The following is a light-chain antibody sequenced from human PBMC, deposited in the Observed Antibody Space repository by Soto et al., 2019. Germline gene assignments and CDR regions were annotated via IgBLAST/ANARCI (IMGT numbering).Light chain of an antibody. J-gene: IGLJ1*01. CDR1: SSDVGAYSY. CDR2: DAS. V-gene: IGLV2-14*01. Sequence: LTQPASVSGSPGQSITISCTGTSSDVGAYSYVSWYQQHPGKAPKLIIYDASDRPSGISNRFSGSKSDNTASLTISGLQAEDEAEYYCSSYTSSRTYVFGNGTKVTVL. CDR3: SSYTSSRTYV.